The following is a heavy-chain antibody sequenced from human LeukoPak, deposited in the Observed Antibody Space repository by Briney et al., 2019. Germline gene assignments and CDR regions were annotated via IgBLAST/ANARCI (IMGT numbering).Heavy chain of an antibody. D-gene: IGHD4/OR15-4a*01. Sequence: PSETLSLTCTASGGSISSSSYYWGWIRQPPGKGLEWIGSIYHSGSTYYNPSLKSRVTISVDTSKNQFSLKLSSVTAADTAVYYCARAPDYGQLFDYWGQGTLVTVSS. CDR3: ARAPDYGQLFDY. J-gene: IGHJ4*02. CDR2: IYHSGST. V-gene: IGHV4-39*07. CDR1: GGSISSSSYY.